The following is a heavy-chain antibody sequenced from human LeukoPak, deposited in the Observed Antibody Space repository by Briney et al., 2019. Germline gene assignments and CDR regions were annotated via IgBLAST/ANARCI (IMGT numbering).Heavy chain of an antibody. J-gene: IGHJ4*02. D-gene: IGHD6-19*01. CDR1: GYTFTSYG. CDR2: ISAYNGNT. CDR3: ARDRYSSGWYVPAY. Sequence: ASVKVSCKASGYTFTSYGISWVRQAPGQGLEWMGWISAYNGNTNYAQKLQGRVTMTTDTSTSTAYMELRSLRSDDTAVYYCARDRYSSGWYVPAYWGQGTPVTVSS. V-gene: IGHV1-18*01.